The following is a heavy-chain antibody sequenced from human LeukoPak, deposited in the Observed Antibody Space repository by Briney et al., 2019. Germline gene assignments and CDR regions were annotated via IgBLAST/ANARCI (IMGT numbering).Heavy chain of an antibody. Sequence: PGGSLRLSCAATGFTFRSYAMSWVRQAPGKGLEWVSAISGSGGSTYYADSVKGRFTISRDNSKNTLYLQMNSLRAEDTAVYYCAKDQPYSSVGFDYWGQGTLVTVSS. V-gene: IGHV3-23*01. CDR1: GFTFRSYA. J-gene: IGHJ4*02. CDR2: ISGSGGST. D-gene: IGHD6-19*01. CDR3: AKDQPYSSVGFDY.